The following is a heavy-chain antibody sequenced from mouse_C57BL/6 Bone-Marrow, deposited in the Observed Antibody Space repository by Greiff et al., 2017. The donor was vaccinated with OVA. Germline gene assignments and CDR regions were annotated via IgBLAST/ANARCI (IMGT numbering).Heavy chain of an antibody. Sequence: VQLQQSGAELARPGASVKLSCKASGYTFTSYGISWVKQRTGQGLEWIGEIYPRSGNTYYNEKFKGKATLTADKSSSTAYMELRSLTSEDSAVYFCARKGDDGYFFDYRGQGTTLTVSS. CDR3: ARKGDDGYFFDY. CDR1: GYTFTSYG. D-gene: IGHD2-3*01. J-gene: IGHJ2*01. CDR2: IYPRSGNT. V-gene: IGHV1-81*01.